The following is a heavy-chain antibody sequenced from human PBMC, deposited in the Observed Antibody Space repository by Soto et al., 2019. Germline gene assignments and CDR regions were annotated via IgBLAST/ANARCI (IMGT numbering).Heavy chain of an antibody. CDR2: IYYSGST. CDR3: ARIVRDPLYYYGMDV. V-gene: IGHV4-31*03. J-gene: IGHJ6*02. CDR1: GGSISSGGYY. Sequence: SETLSLTCTVSGGSISSGGYYWSWIRQHPGKGLEWIGYIYYSGSTYYNPSLKSRVTISVDTSKNQFSLKLSSVTAADTAVYYCARIVRDPLYYYGMDVWGQGTTVTVSS. D-gene: IGHD2-2*01.